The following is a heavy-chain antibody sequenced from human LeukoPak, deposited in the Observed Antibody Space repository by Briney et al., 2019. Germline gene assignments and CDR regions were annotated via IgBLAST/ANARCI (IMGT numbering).Heavy chain of an antibody. Sequence: GASVKVSCKASGYTFTGYYMHWVRQPPGQGLEWMGWINPNSGGTNYAQKFQGRVTMTRDTSISTAYMELSRLRSDDTAVYYCARASSAAAVTDWFDPWGQGTLVTVSS. CDR3: ARASSAAAVTDWFDP. CDR1: GYTFTGYY. CDR2: INPNSGGT. J-gene: IGHJ5*02. D-gene: IGHD6-13*01. V-gene: IGHV1-2*02.